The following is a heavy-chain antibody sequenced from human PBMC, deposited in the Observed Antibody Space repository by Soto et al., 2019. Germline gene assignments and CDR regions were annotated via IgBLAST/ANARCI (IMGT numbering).Heavy chain of an antibody. CDR2: INPNSGGT. D-gene: IGHD2-2*01. J-gene: IGHJ6*02. CDR1: GYTFTGYY. CDR3: ARDLVVPAAIYYYYGMDV. Sequence: ASVKVSCKASGYTFTGYYMHWVRQAPGQGLEWMGWINPNSGGTNYAQKFQGRVTMTRDTSISTAYMELSRLRSDDTAVYYCARDLVVPAAIYYYYGMDVWGQGTTVTVSS. V-gene: IGHV1-2*02.